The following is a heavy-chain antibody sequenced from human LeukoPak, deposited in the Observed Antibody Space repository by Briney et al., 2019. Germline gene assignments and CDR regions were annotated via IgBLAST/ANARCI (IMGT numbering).Heavy chain of an antibody. J-gene: IGHJ4*02. V-gene: IGHV3-21*01. D-gene: IGHD5/OR15-5a*01. CDR1: GFTLSTYN. CDR2: ISPGSGYI. Sequence: WVSLTLSCAASGFTLSTYNLNWLRLAPGKGLEWVSIISPGSGYIHYADSVKGRFTISRDDAKNSLYLQMNSLSAEDTAVYYCAREKYLRGPDVEYFDYWGQGTLVTVSS. CDR3: AREKYLRGPDVEYFDY.